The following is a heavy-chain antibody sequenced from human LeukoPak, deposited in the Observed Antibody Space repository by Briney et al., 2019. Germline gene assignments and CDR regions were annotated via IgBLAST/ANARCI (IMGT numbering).Heavy chain of an antibody. Sequence: GGSLRLSCAASGFTFSTYWMHWVRQAPGKGLVWVSRIHSDGSSTNYADSVKGRFTVSRDNRKKSLHLQMNSLRPEDTALYYCTKDMIRAIFGQGYYHYYGMDVWGQGTTVTVSS. CDR1: GFTFSTYW. V-gene: IGHV3-74*01. D-gene: IGHD3-3*01. CDR2: IHSDGSST. CDR3: TKDMIRAIFGQGYYHYYGMDV. J-gene: IGHJ6*02.